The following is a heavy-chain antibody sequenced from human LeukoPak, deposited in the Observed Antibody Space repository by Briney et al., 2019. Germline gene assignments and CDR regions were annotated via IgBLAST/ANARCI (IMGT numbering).Heavy chain of an antibody. Sequence: SETLSLTCTVSGGSISSYYWSWIRQPPGKGPEWIGYIYYSGSTNYNPSLKSRVTISVDTSKNQFSLKLSSVTAADTAVYYCARINYYDSSGYYTEPAFDIWGQGTMVTVSS. J-gene: IGHJ3*02. CDR1: GGSISSYY. CDR3: ARINYYDSSGYYTEPAFDI. CDR2: IYYSGST. D-gene: IGHD3-22*01. V-gene: IGHV4-59*01.